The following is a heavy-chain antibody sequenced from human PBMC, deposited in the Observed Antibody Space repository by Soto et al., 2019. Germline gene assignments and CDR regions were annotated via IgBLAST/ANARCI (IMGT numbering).Heavy chain of an antibody. V-gene: IGHV3-74*01. J-gene: IGHJ5*02. CDR2: INSDASHT. CDR3: FRAGHCMTTSGYWNWFDP. D-gene: IGHD6-25*01. Sequence: EVQLVESGGGLVQPGGSLRLSCAASGFTFSTYWMHWIRQVPGKGLEWVSRINSDASHTYYADSVKGRFTISRDNAKNTLNFERNSLRAEDTAVYDCFRAGHCMTTSGYWNWFDPWGEGTLVTVSS. CDR1: GFTFSTYW.